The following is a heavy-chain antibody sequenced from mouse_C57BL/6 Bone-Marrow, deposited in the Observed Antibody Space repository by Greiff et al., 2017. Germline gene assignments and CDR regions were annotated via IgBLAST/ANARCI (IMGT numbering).Heavy chain of an antibody. D-gene: IGHD2-4*01. Sequence: QVHVKQPGAELVKPGASVKMSCKASGYTFTSYWITWVKQRPGQGLEWIGDIYPGSGSTNYNEKFKSKATLTVDTSSSTAYMQLSSLTSEDSAVYYCADYVAYWGQGTTLTVSS. CDR1: GYTFTSYW. CDR3: ADYVAY. CDR2: IYPGSGST. V-gene: IGHV1-55*01. J-gene: IGHJ2*01.